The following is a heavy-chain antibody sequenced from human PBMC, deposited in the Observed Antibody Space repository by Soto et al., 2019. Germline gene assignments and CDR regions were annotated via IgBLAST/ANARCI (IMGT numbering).Heavy chain of an antibody. CDR1: GFTFSDYY. CDR2: ISSSSSYT. V-gene: IGHV3-11*06. D-gene: IGHD2-15*01. Sequence: GGSLRLSCAAPGFTFSDYYMSWIRQAPGKGLEWVSYISSSSSYTNYADSVKGRFTISRDNAKNSLYLQMNSLRAEDTAVYYCASSRKIVVVVAATPVAFDSCGQGTMVTVSS. CDR3: ASSRKIVVVVAATPVAFDS. J-gene: IGHJ3*02.